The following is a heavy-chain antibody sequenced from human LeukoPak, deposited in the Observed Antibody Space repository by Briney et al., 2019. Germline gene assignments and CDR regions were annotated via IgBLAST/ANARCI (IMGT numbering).Heavy chain of an antibody. Sequence: ASVKVSCKTSGYTFVSYDINWVRQAPGQGLEWMGWMNPYSGNAGYAEKFQSRVTLTTNTSINTAYMEMNGLTNEDTAVYYCAREVFSLYRGTTPSFDSWGPGALVTVSS. CDR1: GYTFVSYD. J-gene: IGHJ4*02. D-gene: IGHD1-14*01. CDR2: MNPYSGNA. V-gene: IGHV1-8*02. CDR3: AREVFSLYRGTTPSFDS.